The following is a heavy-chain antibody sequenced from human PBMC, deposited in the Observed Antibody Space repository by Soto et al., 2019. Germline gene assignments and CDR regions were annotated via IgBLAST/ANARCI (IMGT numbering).Heavy chain of an antibody. CDR1: GLTVSSNY. D-gene: IGHD6-13*01. CDR3: ARDSPTYSSRSSTYGMDV. Sequence: GGSLRLSCAASGLTVSSNYMSWVRQAPGKGLEWVSVIYSGGSTYYADSVKGRFTISRDNSKNTLYLQMNSLRAEDTAVYYCARDSPTYSSRSSTYGMDVWGQGTTVTVSS. CDR2: IYSGGST. V-gene: IGHV3-53*01. J-gene: IGHJ6*02.